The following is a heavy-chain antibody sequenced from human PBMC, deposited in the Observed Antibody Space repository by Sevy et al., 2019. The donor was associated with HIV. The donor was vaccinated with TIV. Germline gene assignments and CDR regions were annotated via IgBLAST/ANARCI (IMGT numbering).Heavy chain of an antibody. J-gene: IGHJ4*02. D-gene: IGHD6-19*01. Sequence: GGSLRLSCAASGFTFSTYSMNWVRQAPGRGLEWVSSITISSSTIYYADSVKGRFTISRDNAKNSLYLQMNSLRAEDTAVYYCARGDATAGTSHFDFWGQGALVTVSS. CDR3: ARGDATAGTSHFDF. CDR1: GFTFSTYS. V-gene: IGHV3-48*01. CDR2: ITISSSTI.